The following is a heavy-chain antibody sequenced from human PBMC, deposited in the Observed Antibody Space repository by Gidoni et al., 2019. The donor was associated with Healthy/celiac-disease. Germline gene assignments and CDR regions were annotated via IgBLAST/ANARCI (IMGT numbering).Heavy chain of an antibody. CDR3: ARAYDFWSGYQYNWFDP. D-gene: IGHD3-3*01. CDR1: GFTFSSYS. Sequence: EVQLVESGGGLVQPGGSLRLSCAASGFTFSSYSMNWVRQAPGKGLEWVSYISRSSSTIYYADSVKGRFTISRDNAKNSLYLQMNSLRDEDTAVYYCARAYDFWSGYQYNWFDPWGQGTLVTVSS. V-gene: IGHV3-48*02. CDR2: ISRSSSTI. J-gene: IGHJ5*02.